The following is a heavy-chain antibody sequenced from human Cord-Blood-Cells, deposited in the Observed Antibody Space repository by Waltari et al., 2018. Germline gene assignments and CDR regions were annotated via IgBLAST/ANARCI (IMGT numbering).Heavy chain of an antibody. CDR3: AKDGGSPREDY. J-gene: IGHJ4*02. Sequence: EVQLLESGGGLVQPGGSLRLSCAASGFTFSSYAMSWVRQAPGKGLGWVSAIRGSGGSTYYAESVKGRFTISRDNSKNTLYLQMNSLRAEDTAVYYCAKDGGSPREDYWGQGTLVTISS. D-gene: IGHD3-16*01. V-gene: IGHV3-23*01. CDR1: GFTFSSYA. CDR2: IRGSGGST.